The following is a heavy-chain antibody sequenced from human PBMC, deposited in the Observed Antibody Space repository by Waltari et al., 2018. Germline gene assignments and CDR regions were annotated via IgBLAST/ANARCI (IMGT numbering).Heavy chain of an antibody. Sequence: QVQLMQSGAEVRKPGASVRVSCKASGYIFTNYHIHWVRQVPGQGLEWMGLINPSGGTAAYSHRFQGRVTMTRDTSTGTAHMDLSSLRSEDTAIYYCARGIDYGGNWVSGSHYMDVWGKGSTVTVSS. CDR3: ARGIDYGGNWVSGSHYMDV. J-gene: IGHJ6*03. V-gene: IGHV1-46*01. D-gene: IGHD2-21*01. CDR1: GYIFTNYH. CDR2: INPSGGTA.